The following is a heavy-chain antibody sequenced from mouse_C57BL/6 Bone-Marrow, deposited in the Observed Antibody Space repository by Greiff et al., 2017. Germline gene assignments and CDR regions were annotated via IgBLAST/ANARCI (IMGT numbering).Heavy chain of an antibody. Sequence: EVQRVESGPGMVKPSQSLSLTCTVTGYSITSGYDWHWIRHFPGNKLEWMGYISYSGSTNYNPSLKSRISITHDTSKNHFFLKLDSVTTEDTATEDCAREGGHDGGAWFAYWGQGTLVTVSA. CDR2: ISYSGST. D-gene: IGHD2-12*01. J-gene: IGHJ3*01. CDR3: AREGGHDGGAWFAY. V-gene: IGHV3-1*01. CDR1: GYSITSGYD.